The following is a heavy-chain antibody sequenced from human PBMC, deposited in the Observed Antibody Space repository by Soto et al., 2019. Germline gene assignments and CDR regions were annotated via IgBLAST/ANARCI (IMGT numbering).Heavy chain of an antibody. D-gene: IGHD1-7*01. CDR1: GYTFTSYY. CDR2: INPSGGST. CDR3: ARGVSGTIYYYYYGMDV. Sequence: ASVKVSCKASGYTFTSYYMHWVRQAPGQGLEWMGIINPSGGSTSYAQKLQGRVTMTTDTSTSTAYMELRSLRSDDTAVYYCARGVSGTIYYYYYGMDVWGQGTTVTVSS. V-gene: IGHV1-46*01. J-gene: IGHJ6*02.